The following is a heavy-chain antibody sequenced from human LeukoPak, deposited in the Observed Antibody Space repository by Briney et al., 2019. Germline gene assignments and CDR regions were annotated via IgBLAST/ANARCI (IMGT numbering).Heavy chain of an antibody. CDR1: GGSISSYY. V-gene: IGHV4-59*08. Sequence: SETLSLTCTVSGGSISSYYWSWIRQPPGKGLEWIGYIYYSGSTDYNPSLKSRVTISVDTSKNQFSLKLSSVTAADTAVYYCARHWELGDYFDYWGQGTLVTVSS. J-gene: IGHJ4*02. D-gene: IGHD1-26*01. CDR3: ARHWELGDYFDY. CDR2: IYYSGST.